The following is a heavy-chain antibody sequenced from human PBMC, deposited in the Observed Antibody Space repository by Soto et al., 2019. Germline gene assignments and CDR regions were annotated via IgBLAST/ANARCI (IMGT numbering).Heavy chain of an antibody. D-gene: IGHD6-13*01. CDR2: INHSGST. CDR1: GGSFSGYY. CDR3: AREGIAAAGLDY. J-gene: IGHJ4*02. V-gene: IGHV4-34*01. Sequence: QVQLQQWGAGLLKPSETLSLTCAVYGGSFSGYYWSWIRQPPGKGLEWIGEINHSGSTNYNPSLKSRVTISVDTSKNPFSLKLSSVTAADTAVYYCAREGIAAAGLDYWGQGTLVTVSS.